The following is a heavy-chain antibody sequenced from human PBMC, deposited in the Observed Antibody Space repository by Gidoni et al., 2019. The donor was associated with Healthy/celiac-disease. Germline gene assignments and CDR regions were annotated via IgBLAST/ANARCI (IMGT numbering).Heavy chain of an antibody. V-gene: IGHV3-30*04. CDR1: GFTFSSYA. D-gene: IGHD5-12*01. Sequence: QVQLVESGGGVVQPGRSLRLSCAASGFTFSSYAMHWVRQAPGKGLEWVAVISYDGSNKYYADSVKGRFTISRDNSKNTLYLQMNSLRAEDTAVYYCARDGDDGYNRWRMIGFDYWGQGTLVTVSS. CDR3: ARDGDDGYNRWRMIGFDY. J-gene: IGHJ4*02. CDR2: ISYDGSNK.